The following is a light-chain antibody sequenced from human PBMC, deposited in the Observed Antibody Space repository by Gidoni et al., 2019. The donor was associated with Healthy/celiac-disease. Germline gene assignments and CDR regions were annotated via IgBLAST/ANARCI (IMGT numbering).Light chain of an antibody. CDR3: QQLNSYLRT. V-gene: IGKV1-9*01. J-gene: IGKJ2*01. Sequence: DIQLTQSPSFLSASVGDRVNITCRASQGISSYLGWYQQKPGKAPKLLIYAASTLQSGVPSRFSGSGSGTEFTLTISSLQPEDFATYYCQQLNSYLRTFGQGTKLEIK. CDR1: QGISSY. CDR2: AAS.